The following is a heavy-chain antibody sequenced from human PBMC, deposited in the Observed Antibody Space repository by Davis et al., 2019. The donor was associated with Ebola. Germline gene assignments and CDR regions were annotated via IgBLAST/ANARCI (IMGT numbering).Heavy chain of an antibody. CDR1: GYSFTNYW. D-gene: IGHD3-16*02. V-gene: IGHV5-51*01. CDR2: IYPGDSDT. J-gene: IGHJ4*02. Sequence: GESLKIFCKGSGYSFTNYWIGWVRQLPGKGLEWMGIIYPGDSDTRYSPSFQGQVTISADKSINTAYLQWSSLKASDTAMYYCYVWGSYRKYYFDYWGQGTLVTVSS. CDR3: YVWGSYRKYYFDY.